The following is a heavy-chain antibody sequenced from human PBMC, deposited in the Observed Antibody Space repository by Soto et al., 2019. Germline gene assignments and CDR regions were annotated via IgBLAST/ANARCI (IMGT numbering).Heavy chain of an antibody. D-gene: IGHD3-22*01. CDR3: ARAGYYDSSGRGAFDI. J-gene: IGHJ3*02. V-gene: IGHV4-59*01. CDR1: GGSISGYY. CDR2: IYYSGST. Sequence: TSETLSLTCSVSGGSISGYYWSWIRQPPGKGLEWIEYIYYSGSTNYNPSLKSRVTISVDTSKNQFSLKLSSVTAADTAVYYCARAGYYDSSGRGAFDIWGQGTMVT.